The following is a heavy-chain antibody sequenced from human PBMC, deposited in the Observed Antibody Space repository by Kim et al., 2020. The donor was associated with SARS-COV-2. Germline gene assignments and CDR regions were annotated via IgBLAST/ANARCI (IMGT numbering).Heavy chain of an antibody. J-gene: IGHJ4*02. CDR2: T. Sequence: TSYTYSGTRRFTISRNNTQNTLYLQMNSLRAEDTAVYYCARGGSPYYFDYWGQGTLATVSS. D-gene: IGHD6-6*01. CDR3: ARGGSPYYFDY. V-gene: IGHV3-74*01.